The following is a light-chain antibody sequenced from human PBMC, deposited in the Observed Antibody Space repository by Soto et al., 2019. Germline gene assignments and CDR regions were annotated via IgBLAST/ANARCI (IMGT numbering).Light chain of an antibody. CDR1: NSDVGGYNS. V-gene: IGLV2-14*01. J-gene: IGLJ7*01. CDR3: TSYTSSTTYV. Sequence: QSALTQPASVSGSPGQSITISCTGTNSDVGGYNSVSWYQQHPGKAPKLMIYEVSSRPSGVSNRFSGFKSGSTASLTISGLQPEDEADYYCTSYTSSTTYVFGGGTKLTVL. CDR2: EVS.